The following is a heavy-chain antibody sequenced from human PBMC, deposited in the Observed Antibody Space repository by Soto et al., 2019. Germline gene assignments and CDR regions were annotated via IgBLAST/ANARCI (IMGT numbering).Heavy chain of an antibody. D-gene: IGHD1-1*01. CDR1: GGSISSCNW. CDR3: ARRYGYSFDY. CDR2: IYYSGST. V-gene: IGHV4-4*02. J-gene: IGHJ4*02. Sequence: SETLSLTCAVSGGSISSCNWWSWVRQPPGRGLEWIGYIYYSGSTNYNPSLKSRVTISVDTSKNQFSLKLSSVTAADTAVYYCARRYGYSFDYWGQGTLVTVSS.